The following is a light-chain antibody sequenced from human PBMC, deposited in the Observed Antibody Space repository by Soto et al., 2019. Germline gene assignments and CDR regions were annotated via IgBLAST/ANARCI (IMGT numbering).Light chain of an antibody. Sequence: QSVLTQPPSVSGTPGQWITISCSGGSSDIGTNYVYWYQQLPGAAPKLLIYRNNQRPSGVPDRFSGSKSGTSASLAISGLRSEDEAEYHCAGWDDSLSGFYVFGTGTKSPS. V-gene: IGLV1-47*01. J-gene: IGLJ1*01. CDR1: SSDIGTNY. CDR2: RNN. CDR3: AGWDDSLSGFYV.